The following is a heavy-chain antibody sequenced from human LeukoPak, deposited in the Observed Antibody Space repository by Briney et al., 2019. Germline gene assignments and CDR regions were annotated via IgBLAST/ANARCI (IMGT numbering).Heavy chain of an antibody. J-gene: IGHJ4*02. D-gene: IGHD4-11*01. V-gene: IGHV3-23*01. Sequence: GGSLRLSCAAPGFTFNSYAMSWVRQAPGKGLEWVSAISGSGGSTYYADSVKGRFTISRDNSKNTLYLQMNSLRAEDTGVYYCARSDYPYPWYFDYWGQGTLVSVSS. CDR2: ISGSGGST. CDR1: GFTFNSYA. CDR3: ARSDYPYPWYFDY.